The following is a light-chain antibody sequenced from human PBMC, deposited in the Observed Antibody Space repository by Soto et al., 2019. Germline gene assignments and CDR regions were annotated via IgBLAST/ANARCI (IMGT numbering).Light chain of an antibody. V-gene: IGLV2-23*01. CDR3: CSYAGSSTSVV. CDR2: EGS. J-gene: IGLJ2*01. Sequence: QSALTQPASVSGSPGQSITISCTGTSSDVGSYNLVSWYQQHPGKAPKLMIYEGSKRPSGVSNRFSGSKSGNTASLTISGLQAEDEADYYCCSYAGSSTSVVFCGGNKLTVL. CDR1: SSDVGSYNL.